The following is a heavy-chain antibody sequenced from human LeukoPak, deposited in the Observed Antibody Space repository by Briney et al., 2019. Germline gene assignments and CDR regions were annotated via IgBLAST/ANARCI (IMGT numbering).Heavy chain of an antibody. V-gene: IGHV3-13*01. CDR1: GFTFSSYD. Sequence: GGSLRLSCAASGFTFSSYDMHWVRQATGKGLEWVSAIGTAGDTCYPGSVKGRFTISRENAKNSLYLQMNSLRAGDTAVYYCARVPVGATTNWYFDLWGRGTLVTVSS. D-gene: IGHD1-26*01. CDR3: ARVPVGATTNWYFDL. J-gene: IGHJ2*01. CDR2: IGTAGDT.